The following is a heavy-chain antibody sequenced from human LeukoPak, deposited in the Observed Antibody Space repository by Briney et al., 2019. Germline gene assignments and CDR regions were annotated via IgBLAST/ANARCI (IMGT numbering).Heavy chain of an antibody. CDR2: ISYDGKMK. J-gene: IGHJ4*02. Sequence: PGKSLRLSCVASGFTFGSYSMHWVRQAPGKGLEWVAVISYDGKMKSYADSVKGRFSTSRDNYENTLYLQMDSLRAEDTAVYYCTRDPTNNSWGQGALVTVSS. CDR1: GFTFGSYS. V-gene: IGHV3-30*04. CDR3: TRDPTNNS.